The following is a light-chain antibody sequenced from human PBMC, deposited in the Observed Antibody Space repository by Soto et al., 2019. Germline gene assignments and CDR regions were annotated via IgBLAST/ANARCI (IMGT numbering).Light chain of an antibody. Sequence: EMVMTQSPTTLSVSPGGRVTLSCRASQSVGSDLAWYQKKPGQAPGLLIYGASTRATGIPARFSGSGSGTEFTLTISSLQSEDFAVYYCHQYDDWPPGGTFGQGTKVEIK. J-gene: IGKJ1*01. CDR1: QSVGSD. V-gene: IGKV3-15*01. CDR3: HQYDDWPPGGT. CDR2: GAS.